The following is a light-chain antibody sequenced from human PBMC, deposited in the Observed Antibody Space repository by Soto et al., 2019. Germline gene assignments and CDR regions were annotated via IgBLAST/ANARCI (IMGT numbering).Light chain of an antibody. CDR1: QSVSSSY. CDR2: GAS. Sequence: EIVLTQSRGTLSLSPGERATLSCRASQSVSSSYLAWYQQKPGQAPRLLIYGASSRATGIPDRFSGSGSGTDFTLTISRREPEDFAVYYCQQYGSSSWTFGQGTKVDIK. CDR3: QQYGSSSWT. V-gene: IGKV3-20*01. J-gene: IGKJ1*01.